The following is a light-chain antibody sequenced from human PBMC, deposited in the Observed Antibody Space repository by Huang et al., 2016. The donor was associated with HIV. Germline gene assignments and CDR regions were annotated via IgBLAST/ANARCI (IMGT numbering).Light chain of an antibody. CDR2: AAC. CDR1: QTINKY. CDR3: QQSYNTPST. J-gene: IGKJ2*01. V-gene: IGKV1-39*01. Sequence: DIQMTQSPSSLSASVGDRVTITCRASQTINKYLNWYQQKPVKAPKLLIFAACSLQSGVPSKFSGSGSGTDFTLTISSLQPEDFATYYCQQSYNTPSTFGQGTRLEIK.